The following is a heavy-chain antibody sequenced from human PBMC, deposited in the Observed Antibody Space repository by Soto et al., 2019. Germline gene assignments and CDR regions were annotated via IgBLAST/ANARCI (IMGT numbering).Heavy chain of an antibody. CDR3: ARDKGRGYFDL. J-gene: IGHJ2*01. CDR2: TRSKANSYTT. CDR1: GFTFSDHY. V-gene: IGHV3-72*01. Sequence: HPGGSLRLSCAASGFTFSDHYMDWVRQAPGKGLEWVGRTRSKANSYTTEYAASVKGRFTISRDDSKNSLYLQMNSLKTEDTAVYYCARDKGRGYFDLWGRGTLVTVSS.